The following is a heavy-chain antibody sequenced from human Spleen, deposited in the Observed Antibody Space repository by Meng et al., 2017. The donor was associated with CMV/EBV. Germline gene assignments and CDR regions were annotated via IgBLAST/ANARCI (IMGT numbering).Heavy chain of an antibody. CDR2: INAGGSST. D-gene: IGHD6-13*01. CDR3: AGYPQTYPYSNSS. Sequence: GESLKISCAASGFTFNTYAMSWVRQAPGKGLEWVSAINAGGSSTYYADSVKGRFTISRDNSKNRLYLQMNSLRAEDTAMYYCAGYPQTYPYSNSSWGQGTLVTVSS. J-gene: IGHJ4*02. V-gene: IGHV3-23*01. CDR1: GFTFNTYA.